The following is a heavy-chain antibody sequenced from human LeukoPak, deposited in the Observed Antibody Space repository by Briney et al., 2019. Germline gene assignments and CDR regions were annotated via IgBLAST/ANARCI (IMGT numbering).Heavy chain of an antibody. CDR3: AKDPEGCCSSTSCLNGMDV. Sequence: GGSLRLSCSASGFTFSAYAMHWVRQAPGKGLEYVSAISPNGGSTYYADSVKGRFTISRDNSKNTLYLQMSSLRVEDTAVYYCAKDPEGCCSSTSCLNGMDVWGQGPRSPSP. CDR1: GFTFSAYA. J-gene: IGHJ6*02. CDR2: ISPNGGST. V-gene: IGHV3-64D*06. D-gene: IGHD2-2*01.